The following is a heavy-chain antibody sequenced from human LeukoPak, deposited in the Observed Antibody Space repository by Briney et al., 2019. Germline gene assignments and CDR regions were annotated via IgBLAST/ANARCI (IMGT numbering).Heavy chain of an antibody. J-gene: IGHJ4*02. CDR2: INPNSGGT. Sequence: ASVKVSCEASGYTFTGYYMHWVRQAPGQGLEWMGWINPNSGGTNYAQKFQGRVTMTRDTSISTAYMELSRLRSDDTAVYYCARAFNDILTGYRTIDYWGQGTLVTVSS. CDR1: GYTFTGYY. CDR3: ARAFNDILTGYRTIDY. D-gene: IGHD3-9*01. V-gene: IGHV1-2*02.